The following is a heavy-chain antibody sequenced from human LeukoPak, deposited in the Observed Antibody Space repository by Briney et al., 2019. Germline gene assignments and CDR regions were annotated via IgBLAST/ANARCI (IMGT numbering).Heavy chain of an antibody. CDR1: GFTVSSNY. D-gene: IGHD6-19*01. J-gene: IGHJ4*02. CDR3: AREGIAVAGTLDY. V-gene: IGHV3-53*01. Sequence: PGGSLRLSCAASGFTVSSNYMSWVRQAPGKGLEWVSVIYSGGSTYYADPVKGRFTISRDNSKNTLYLQMNSLRAEDTAVYYCAREGIAVAGTLDYWGQGTLVTVSS. CDR2: IYSGGST.